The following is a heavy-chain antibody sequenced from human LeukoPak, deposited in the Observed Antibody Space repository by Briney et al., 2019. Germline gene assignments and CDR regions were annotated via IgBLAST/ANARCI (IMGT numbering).Heavy chain of an antibody. J-gene: IGHJ4*02. CDR1: GGSISSYY. CDR2: IFFSGST. Sequence: SETLSLTCTVSGGSISSYYWSWIRQPPGKGLEWIGYIFFSGSTIYNPALQSRVTISVDTSKNQFSLNLTSVTAADTAVYYCARYIPAVRGVSHCFDSWGQGALVTVSS. V-gene: IGHV4-4*08. D-gene: IGHD3-10*02. CDR3: ARYIPAVRGVSHCFDS.